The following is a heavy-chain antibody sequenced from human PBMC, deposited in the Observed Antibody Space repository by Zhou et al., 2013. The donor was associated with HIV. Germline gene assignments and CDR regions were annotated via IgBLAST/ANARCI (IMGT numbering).Heavy chain of an antibody. Sequence: QVQLVQSGAEVKKPGASVKVSCKTSGYTFTNYGISWVRQAPGQGLEWMGWISGYNGNTNYAPKFQDRVTMTTDTSTSTAYMELTTLRADDTAVYYCARDGRGWHLGQYYYYMDVWGKGTTVTVSS. CDR1: GYTFTNYG. J-gene: IGHJ6*03. CDR2: ISGYNGNT. CDR3: ARDGRGWHLGQYYYYMDV. V-gene: IGHV1-18*01. D-gene: IGHD1-26*01.